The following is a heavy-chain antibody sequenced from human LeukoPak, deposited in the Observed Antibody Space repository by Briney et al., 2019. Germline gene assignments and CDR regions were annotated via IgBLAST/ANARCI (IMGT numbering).Heavy chain of an antibody. J-gene: IGHJ4*02. Sequence: PSETLSLTCTVSGGXINSYYCSWIRQPPGKGLEWIAYIYYNGNTNYNPSLKSRVTMSVDTSKNQFSLKLTSVTAADTAVYYCARHASGGDYPLDYWGQGTLVTVSS. V-gene: IGHV4-59*08. CDR3: ARHASGGDYPLDY. D-gene: IGHD3-10*01. CDR1: GGXINSYY. CDR2: IYYNGNT.